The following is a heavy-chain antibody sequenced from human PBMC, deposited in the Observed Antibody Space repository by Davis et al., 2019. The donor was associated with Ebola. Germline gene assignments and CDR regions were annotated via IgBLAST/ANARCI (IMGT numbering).Heavy chain of an antibody. V-gene: IGHV1-46*01. CDR1: GYTFTSYY. CDR3: ARGLEPGDWFDP. Sequence: AASVKVSCKASGYTFTSYYIHWVRQAPGQGLEWMGIINPSGGSTSYAQKFQGRVTMTTDTSTSTAYMELRSLRSDDTAMYYCARGLEPGDWFDPWGQGTLVTISS. D-gene: IGHD1-1*01. J-gene: IGHJ5*02. CDR2: INPSGGST.